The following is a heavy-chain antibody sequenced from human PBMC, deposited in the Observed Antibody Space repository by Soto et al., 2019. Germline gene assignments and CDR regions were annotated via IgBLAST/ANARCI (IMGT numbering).Heavy chain of an antibody. D-gene: IGHD3-3*01. CDR2: ISGSGGST. CDR3: AKDYDFWSGPLGVGFAY. Sequence: VSLRLSCAASGFTFSSYAMSCVRQAPGKGLEWVSAISGSGGSTYYADSVKGRFTISRDNSKNTLYLQMNSLRAEETAVYYCAKDYDFWSGPLGVGFAYRGEGTVVTVSA. CDR1: GFTFSSYA. J-gene: IGHJ4*02. V-gene: IGHV3-23*01.